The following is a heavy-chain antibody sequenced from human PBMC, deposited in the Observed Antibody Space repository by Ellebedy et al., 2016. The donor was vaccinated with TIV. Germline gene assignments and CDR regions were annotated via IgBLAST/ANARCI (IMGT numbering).Heavy chain of an antibody. CDR2: ISHDGSSQ. CDR3: AKDRTPGDGYWVFDN. D-gene: IGHD5-18*01. V-gene: IGHV3-30-3*01. Sequence: GESLKISCVASGFTFDSYAMHWVRQAPGKGLEWVAVISHDGSSQYYADSVKGRFTVSRDNSKSTVDLQMNSLRAEDTAVYFCAKDRTPGDGYWVFDNWGQGTLVSVSS. CDR1: GFTFDSYA. J-gene: IGHJ4*02.